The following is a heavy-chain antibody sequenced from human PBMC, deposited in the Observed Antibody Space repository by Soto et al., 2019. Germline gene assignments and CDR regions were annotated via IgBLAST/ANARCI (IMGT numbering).Heavy chain of an antibody. CDR1: GYTFTSYY. CDR2: INPSGGTT. CDR3: ARDPKSTGYSSGIE. V-gene: IGHV1-46*01. D-gene: IGHD2-15*01. J-gene: IGHJ4*02. Sequence: ASVKVSCTASGYTFTSYYMHWVRQAPGQGLEWMGIINPSGGTTTYAQNFQGRVTMTRDTSTSTVYMELSSLRSEDTAVYYCARDPKSTGYSSGIEWGQGTLVTVSS.